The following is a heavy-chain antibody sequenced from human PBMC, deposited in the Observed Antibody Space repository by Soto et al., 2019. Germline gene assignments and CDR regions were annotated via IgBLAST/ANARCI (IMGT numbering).Heavy chain of an antibody. D-gene: IGHD3-3*01. CDR2: ISGSGGST. Sequence: PGGSLRLSCATSGFTFSSYAMSWVRQAPGKGLEWVSAISGSGGSTYYADSVKGRFTISRDNSKNTLYLQMNSPRAEDTAVYYCAKDLLRFLEWSSNFDYWGQGPLVTVSS. V-gene: IGHV3-23*01. CDR1: GFTFSSYA. J-gene: IGHJ4*02. CDR3: AKDLLRFLEWSSNFDY.